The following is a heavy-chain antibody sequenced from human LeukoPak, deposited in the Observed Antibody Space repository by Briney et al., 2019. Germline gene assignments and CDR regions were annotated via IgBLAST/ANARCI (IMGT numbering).Heavy chain of an antibody. D-gene: IGHD3-22*01. V-gene: IGHV1-46*01. Sequence: GASVKVSCKASGYTFTSYYMHWVRQAPGQGLEWMGIINPSGGSTSYAQKFQGRVTMTRDMSTSTVYMELSSLRSEDTAIYYCARAPLYHYDSSGYLFDYWGQGTLVTVSS. J-gene: IGHJ4*02. CDR1: GYTFTSYY. CDR2: INPSGGST. CDR3: ARAPLYHYDSSGYLFDY.